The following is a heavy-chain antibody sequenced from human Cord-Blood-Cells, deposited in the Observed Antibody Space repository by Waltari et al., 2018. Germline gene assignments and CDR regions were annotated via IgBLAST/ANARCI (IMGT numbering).Heavy chain of an antibody. D-gene: IGHD3-22*01. CDR3: ARTHYYYDSSGYYFDY. V-gene: IGHV3-53*01. CDR2: IYSGGST. Sequence: WVRQAPGKGLEWVSVIYSGGSTYYADSVKGRFTISRDNSKNTLYLQMNSLRAEDTAVYYCARTHYYYDSSGYYFDYWGQGTLVTVSS. J-gene: IGHJ4*02.